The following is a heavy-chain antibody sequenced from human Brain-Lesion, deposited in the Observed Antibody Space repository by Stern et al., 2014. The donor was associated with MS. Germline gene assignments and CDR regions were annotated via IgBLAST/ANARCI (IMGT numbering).Heavy chain of an antibody. CDR1: GFTFSDYW. D-gene: IGHD3-3*01. CDR2: IKQGGSDK. CDR3: ARIDRGNYDFWSGYYDYWFDP. Sequence: VQLVASGGDLVQPGGSLRLSCVASGFTFSDYWLPWVRQDPGKGLLLGAKIKQGGSDKNYVDSVKGRFTISRGKAKNSLYLQMNSLRVDDTAVYYCARIDRGNYDFWSGYYDYWFDPWGQGTLVTVSS. J-gene: IGHJ5*02. V-gene: IGHV3-7*01.